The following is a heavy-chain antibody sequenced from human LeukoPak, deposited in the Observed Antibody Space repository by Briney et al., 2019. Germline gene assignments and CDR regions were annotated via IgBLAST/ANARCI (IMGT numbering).Heavy chain of an antibody. J-gene: IGHJ5*02. CDR2: INHSGST. V-gene: IGHV4-34*01. Sequence: PSETLSLTCAVYGGSFSGYYWSWIRQPPGKGLEWIGEINHSGSTNYNPSLKSRVTISVDTSKNQFSLKLSSVTAADTAVYYCAREESIFGVVIFRGFSSTRFDPWGQGTLVTVSS. CDR1: GGSFSGYY. CDR3: AREESIFGVVIFRGFSSTRFDP. D-gene: IGHD3-3*01.